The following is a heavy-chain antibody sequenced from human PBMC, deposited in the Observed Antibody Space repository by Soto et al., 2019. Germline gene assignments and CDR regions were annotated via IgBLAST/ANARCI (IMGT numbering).Heavy chain of an antibody. V-gene: IGHV4-34*01. J-gene: IGHJ2*01. CDR1: GGSFSPYF. Sequence: SETLSLTCAVYGGSFSPYFWSWIRQPPGKGREWIGEINHSGSTNYNPSLTRRATLSVDTSKNQVSLKLTSVTAADTAVYYCARLASGWQYYYFDFWGRGTPVTVSS. D-gene: IGHD6-19*01. CDR3: ARLASGWQYYYFDF. CDR2: INHSGST.